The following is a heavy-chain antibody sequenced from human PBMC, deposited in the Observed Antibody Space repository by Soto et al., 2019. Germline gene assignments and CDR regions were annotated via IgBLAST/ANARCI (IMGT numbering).Heavy chain of an antibody. Sequence: PSETLSLTCTVSGGSVSSGSYCWSWIRQPPGKGLEWIGYIYYSGSTNYNPSLKSRVTISVDTSKNQLALKLSSVTAADTAVYYCARGLSVYDFWSGRTPRGWFDPWGQGTLVTVSS. CDR2: IYYSGST. J-gene: IGHJ5*02. D-gene: IGHD3-3*01. V-gene: IGHV4-61*01. CDR3: ARGLSVYDFWSGRTPRGWFDP. CDR1: GGSVSSGSYC.